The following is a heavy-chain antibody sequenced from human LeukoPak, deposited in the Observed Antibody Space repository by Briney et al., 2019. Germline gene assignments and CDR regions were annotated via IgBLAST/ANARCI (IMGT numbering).Heavy chain of an antibody. CDR3: ARAFIRPSSYYDFWSGYHGFDY. J-gene: IGHJ4*02. Sequence: TSETQSLTCTVSGGSISSYYWSWIRQPPGKGLEWIGYIYYSGSTNYNPSLKSRVTISVDTSKNQFSLKLSSVTAADTAVYYCARAFIRPSSYYDFWSGYHGFDYWGQGTLVTVSS. V-gene: IGHV4-59*01. D-gene: IGHD3-3*01. CDR2: IYYSGST. CDR1: GGSISSYY.